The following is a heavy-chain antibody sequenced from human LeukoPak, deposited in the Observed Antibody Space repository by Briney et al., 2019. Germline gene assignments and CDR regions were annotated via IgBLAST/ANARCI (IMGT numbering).Heavy chain of an antibody. CDR1: GGTFSSYA. Sequence: SVKVSCKASGGTFSSYAISWVQQAPGQGLEWMGGIIPIFGTANYAQKFQGRVTITADESTSTAYMELSSLRSEDTAVYYCARSSQEWLQSVIWFDPWGQGTLVTVSS. D-gene: IGHD5-12*01. V-gene: IGHV1-69*13. CDR2: IIPIFGTA. J-gene: IGHJ5*02. CDR3: ARSSQEWLQSVIWFDP.